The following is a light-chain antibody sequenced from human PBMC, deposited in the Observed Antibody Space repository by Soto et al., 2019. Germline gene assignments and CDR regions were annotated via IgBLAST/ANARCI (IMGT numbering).Light chain of an antibody. J-gene: IGKJ4*01. Sequence: DIQMTQSPSSLSASVGDRVTITCQASHDIRNYLNWYQQKPGQAPKLLIHDASRLQTGVPSRLSGSGSGTDFIFTISSLQPDDIATYHCQQYENLPLTFCGWTKVEI. CDR1: HDIRNY. CDR2: DAS. CDR3: QQYENLPLT. V-gene: IGKV1-33*01.